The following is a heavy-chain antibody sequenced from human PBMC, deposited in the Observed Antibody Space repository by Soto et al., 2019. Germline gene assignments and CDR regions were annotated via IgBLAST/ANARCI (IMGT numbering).Heavy chain of an antibody. J-gene: IGHJ4*02. CDR1: GFTFSSYG. V-gene: IGHV3-33*03. D-gene: IGHD2-15*01. CDR3: AAQGGTGFPPNY. Sequence: QVQLVESGGGAVQPGRSLRLSCAASGFTFSSYGMHWVREATGRGLEWMAVIWYDGGDKYYGDSVKGRFTIFRDNSKNTVYLYMSSMRAEDTAIPYCAAQGGTGFPPNYWGQVLLFTVSS. CDR2: IWYDGGDK.